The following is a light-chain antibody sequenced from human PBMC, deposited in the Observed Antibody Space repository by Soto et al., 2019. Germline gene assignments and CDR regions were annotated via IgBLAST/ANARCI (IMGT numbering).Light chain of an antibody. J-gene: IGKJ5*01. CDR3: QQYGSF. CDR1: QSVSSY. Sequence: EIVLTQLLSPLSLPPGERPTLSCRASQSVSSYLAWYHQKPGQAPRLLIYGASSRATGIPDRFSGSGSGTDFTLTISRLEPEDFAVYYCQQYGSFFGQGTRLEVK. CDR2: GAS. V-gene: IGKV3-20*01.